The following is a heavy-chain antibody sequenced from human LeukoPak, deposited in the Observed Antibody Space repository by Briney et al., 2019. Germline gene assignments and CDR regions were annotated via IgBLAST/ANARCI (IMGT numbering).Heavy chain of an antibody. J-gene: IGHJ3*01. CDR2: MNPNSGNT. D-gene: IGHD3-10*01. V-gene: IGHV1-8*01. CDR1: GYTFTSYD. Sequence: GASVKVSCKASGYTFTSYDINWVRQATGQGLEWMGWMNPNSGNTGYAQKFQGSVTMTRDTSTGTAYMELSSLKSEDTAVYYCARVNTYYFGSGVSRAFHVWGQGTMVTVSS. CDR3: ARVNTYYFGSGVSRAFHV.